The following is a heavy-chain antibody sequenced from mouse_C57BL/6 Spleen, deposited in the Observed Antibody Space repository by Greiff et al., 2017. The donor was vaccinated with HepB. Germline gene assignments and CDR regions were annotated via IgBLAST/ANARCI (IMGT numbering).Heavy chain of an antibody. V-gene: IGHV1-82*01. CDR3: ARGRFTTVVTFDY. Sequence: VQLQESGPELVKPGASVKISCKASGYAFSSSWMNWVKQRPGKGLEWIGRIYPGDGDTNYNGKFKGKATLTADKSSSTAYMQLSSLTSEDSAVYFCARGRFTTVVTFDYWGQGTTLTVSS. CDR2: IYPGDGDT. D-gene: IGHD1-1*01. CDR1: GYAFSSSW. J-gene: IGHJ2*01.